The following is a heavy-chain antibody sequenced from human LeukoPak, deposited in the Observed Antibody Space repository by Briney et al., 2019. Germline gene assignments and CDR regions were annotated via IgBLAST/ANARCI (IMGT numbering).Heavy chain of an antibody. Sequence: VASVKVSCKASGYTFTSYYMHWVRQAPGQGLEWMGIINPSGGSTSYAQKFQGRVTMTRDTSTSTVYMELSGLRSEDTAVYYCAKDLSPIRGYSYGYRDWGQGTLVTVSS. CDR2: INPSGGST. CDR3: AKDLSPIRGYSYGYRD. CDR1: GYTFTSYY. J-gene: IGHJ4*02. V-gene: IGHV1-46*01. D-gene: IGHD5-18*01.